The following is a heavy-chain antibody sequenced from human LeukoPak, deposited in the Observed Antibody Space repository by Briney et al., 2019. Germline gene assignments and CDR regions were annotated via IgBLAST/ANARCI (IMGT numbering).Heavy chain of an antibody. CDR1: GFTFSSYA. V-gene: IGHV3-23*01. CDR3: AKDAVAGTRYYFDS. J-gene: IGHJ4*02. D-gene: IGHD6-19*01. CDR2: IRGSAAST. Sequence: AGSLRLSCVASGFTFSSYAMSWVRQAPGKGLEWVSTIRGSAASTFYADSAKGRFTISRDNSKNTLYLQMNSLRGEDTAIYYCAKDAVAGTRYYFDSWGQGALVTVSS.